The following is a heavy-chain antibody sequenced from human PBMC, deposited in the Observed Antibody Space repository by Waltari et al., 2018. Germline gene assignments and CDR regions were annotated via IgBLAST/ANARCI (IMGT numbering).Heavy chain of an antibody. CDR3: ARDRCSGGSCYYGMDV. V-gene: IGHV4-39*07. Sequence: QLQLQESGPGLVKPSETLSLTCTVSGGSISSSSYYWGWIRQPPGKGLGWIGSIYYSGSTYYNPSLKSRVTISVDTSKNQFSLKLSSVTAADTAVYYCARDRCSGGSCYYGMDVWGQGTTVTVSS. D-gene: IGHD2-15*01. CDR2: IYYSGST. J-gene: IGHJ6*02. CDR1: GGSISSSSYY.